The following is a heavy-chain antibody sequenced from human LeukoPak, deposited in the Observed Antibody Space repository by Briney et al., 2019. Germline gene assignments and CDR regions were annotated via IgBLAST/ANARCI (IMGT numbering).Heavy chain of an antibody. CDR3: ARGFYDSSGYQYYFDY. Sequence: PSGTLSLTCAVSGGSISSSNWWSWVRQPPGKGLEWIGEIHHSGSTNYNPSLKSRVTISVDKSKNQFSLKLSSVTAADTAVYYCARGFYDSSGYQYYFDYWGQGTLVTVSS. CDR2: IHHSGST. V-gene: IGHV4-4*02. D-gene: IGHD3-22*01. CDR1: GGSISSSNW. J-gene: IGHJ4*02.